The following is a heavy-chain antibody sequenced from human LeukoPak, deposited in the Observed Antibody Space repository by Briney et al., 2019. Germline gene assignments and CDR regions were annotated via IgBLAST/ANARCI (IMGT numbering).Heavy chain of an antibody. CDR3: ARSHWWYFDY. CDR1: GFTVSSNY. CDR2: IYSGGST. J-gene: IGHJ4*02. V-gene: IGHV3-66*01. Sequence: SGGSLRLSCAASGFTVSSNYMSWVRQAPGKGLGWVSVIYSGGSTYYADSVKGRFTISRDNAKNSLYLQMNSLRAEDTAVYYCARSHWWYFDYWGQGTLVTVSS. D-gene: IGHD2-15*01.